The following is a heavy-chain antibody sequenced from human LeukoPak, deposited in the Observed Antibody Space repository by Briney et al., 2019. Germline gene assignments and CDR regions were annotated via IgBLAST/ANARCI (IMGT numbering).Heavy chain of an antibody. CDR1: GGSISSGGYY. Sequence: PSQTLSLTCTVYGGSISSGGYYWSWIRQHPGKGLEWIGYIYYSGSTYYNPSLKSRVTISVDTSKNQFSLKLSSVTAADTAVYYCARDRVGGAAAGTPYFDYWGQGTLVTVSS. CDR3: ARDRVGGAAAGTPYFDY. J-gene: IGHJ4*02. V-gene: IGHV4-31*03. D-gene: IGHD6-13*01. CDR2: IYYSGST.